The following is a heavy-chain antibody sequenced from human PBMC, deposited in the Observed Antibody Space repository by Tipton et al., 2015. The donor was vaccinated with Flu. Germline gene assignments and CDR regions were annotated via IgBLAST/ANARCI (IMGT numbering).Heavy chain of an antibody. D-gene: IGHD6-19*01. CDR1: GGSISSRSNY. V-gene: IGHV4-61*02. CDR3: ARERRGGWPFYDAFDF. CDR2: IYTSGGT. Sequence: TLSLTCTVSGGSISSRSNYWSWIRQPAGKGLEWIGRIYTSGGTNYSPSLKSRVTISIDTSKNQFSLKLSSVTAADTAVYYCARERRGGWPFYDAFDFWGQGTMVTVSS. J-gene: IGHJ3*01.